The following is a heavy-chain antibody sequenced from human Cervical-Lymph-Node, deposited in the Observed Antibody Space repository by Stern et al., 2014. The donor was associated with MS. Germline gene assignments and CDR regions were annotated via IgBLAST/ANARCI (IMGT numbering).Heavy chain of an antibody. Sequence: EDQLVESGGGLVKPGGSLRLSCAVSGLTFTDAWMSWVRQAPGKGLEWVGRIKSKSEGGTTDYAAPVRGRFTISRDDSKDTLYLQMASLKIEDTAMYYCATDLIIDYWGQGALVTVSS. CDR3: ATDLIIDY. CDR1: GLTFTDAW. J-gene: IGHJ4*02. D-gene: IGHD3-10*01. CDR2: IKSKSEGGTT. V-gene: IGHV3-15*01.